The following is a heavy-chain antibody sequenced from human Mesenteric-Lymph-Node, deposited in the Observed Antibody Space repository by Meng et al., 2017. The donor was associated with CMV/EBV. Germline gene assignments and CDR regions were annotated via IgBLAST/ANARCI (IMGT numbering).Heavy chain of an antibody. V-gene: IGHV3-30*04. CDR3: ARDLGRYYDFWSGYLTGGYYYYGMDV. Sequence: GESLKISCAASGFTFSSYAMHWVRQAPGKGLEWVAVISYDGSNKYYADSVKGRFTISRDNSKNTLYLQMNSLRAEDTAVYYCARDLGRYYDFWSGYLTGGYYYYGMDVWGQGTTVTVSS. D-gene: IGHD3-3*01. CDR2: ISYDGSNK. CDR1: GFTFSSYA. J-gene: IGHJ6*02.